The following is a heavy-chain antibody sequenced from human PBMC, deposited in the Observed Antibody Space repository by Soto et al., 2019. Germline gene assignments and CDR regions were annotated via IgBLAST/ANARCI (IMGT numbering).Heavy chain of an antibody. CDR3: ARPYFSSSSMFDY. D-gene: IGHD6-6*01. CDR2: IYHTGTT. CDR1: GDSISSSTYY. J-gene: IGHJ4*02. Sequence: SETLSLTCTVSGDSISSSTYYWGWIRQPPGKGLEWIGCIYHTGTTYYNPSLKSRVTISVDTSKDQFSLKLSSVTAADTAVYYCARPYFSSSSMFDYWGQGTLVTVSS. V-gene: IGHV4-39*01.